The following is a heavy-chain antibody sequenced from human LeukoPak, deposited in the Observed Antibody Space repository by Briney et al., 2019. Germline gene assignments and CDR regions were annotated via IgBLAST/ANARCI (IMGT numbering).Heavy chain of an antibody. D-gene: IGHD3-10*01. CDR3: ARRLDGGSGSYYPNTYYFDY. J-gene: IGHJ4*02. CDR2: INPNSGGT. Sequence: ASVKVSCKASGYTFTGYYMHWVRQAPGQGLEWMGWINPNSGGTNYAQKFQGRVTMTRDKSISTAYLQWSSLKASDTAMYYCARRLDGGSGSYYPNTYYFDYWGQGTLVTVSS. V-gene: IGHV1-2*02. CDR1: GYTFTGYY.